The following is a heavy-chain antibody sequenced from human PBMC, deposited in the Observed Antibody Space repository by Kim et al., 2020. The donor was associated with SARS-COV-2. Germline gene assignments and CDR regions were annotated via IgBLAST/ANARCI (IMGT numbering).Heavy chain of an antibody. V-gene: IGHV1-46*01. CDR2: INPSGGST. CDR1: GYTFTSYY. J-gene: IGHJ2*01. CDR3: ARGREYYDILTGYYSRYFDL. Sequence: ASVKVSCKASGYTFTSYYMHWVRQAPGQGLEWMGIINPSGGSTSYAQKFQGRVTMTRDTSTSTVYMELSSLRSEDTAVYYCARGREYYDILTGYYSRYFDLWGRGTLVTVSS. D-gene: IGHD3-9*01.